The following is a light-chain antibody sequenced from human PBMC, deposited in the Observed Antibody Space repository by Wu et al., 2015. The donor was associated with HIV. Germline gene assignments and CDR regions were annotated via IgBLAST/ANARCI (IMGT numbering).Light chain of an antibody. V-gene: IGKV1-39*01. J-gene: IGKJ4*01. CDR3: QQSYSTPVLT. CDR1: QSISRY. Sequence: DIQMTQSPSSLSASVGDRVTITCRASQSISRYLNWYQHKPGKAPKLLIFAASSLQSGVPSRFSGSGSGTDFTLTISSLQPEDFATYYCQQSYSTPVLTFGGGTKVEI. CDR2: AAS.